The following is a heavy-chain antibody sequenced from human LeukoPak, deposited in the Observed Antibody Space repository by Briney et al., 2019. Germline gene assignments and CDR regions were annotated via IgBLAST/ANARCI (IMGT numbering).Heavy chain of an antibody. CDR1: GFTFSSYS. Sequence: PGGSLRLSCAASGFTFSSYSMNWVRQAPGKGLEWVSAISGSGGSTYYADSVKGRFTISRDNSKNTLYLQMNSLRAEDTAVYYCAKDLASVIVVVPAAMSGFYGMDVWGQGTTVTVSS. CDR2: ISGSGGST. CDR3: AKDLASVIVVVPAAMSGFYGMDV. D-gene: IGHD2-2*01. V-gene: IGHV3-23*01. J-gene: IGHJ6*02.